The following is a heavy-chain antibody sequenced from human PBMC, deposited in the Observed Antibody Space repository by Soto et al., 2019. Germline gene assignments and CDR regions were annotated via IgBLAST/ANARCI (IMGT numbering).Heavy chain of an antibody. CDR1: GGSISSYC. Sequence: SETLSLTCTVSGGSISSYCWSWIRQPPGKGLEWIGYIYYSGSTNYNPSLKSRVTISVDTSKNQFSLKLSSVTAADTAVYYCASQSRLWFGELLFDYWGQGTLVTV. V-gene: IGHV4-59*08. D-gene: IGHD3-10*01. J-gene: IGHJ4*02. CDR2: IYYSGST. CDR3: ASQSRLWFGELLFDY.